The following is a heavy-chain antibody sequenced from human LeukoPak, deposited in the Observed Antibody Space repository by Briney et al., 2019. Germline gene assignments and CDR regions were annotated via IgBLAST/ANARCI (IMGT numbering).Heavy chain of an antibody. CDR1: GFTFSSYG. D-gene: IGHD6-13*01. Sequence: GGSLRLSCAASGFTFSSYGMHWVRQAPGKGLEWVAFIRNDGSNKYYADSVKGRFTISRDNPKNTLYLQMNSLRAEDTAVYYCAKDQGAAAGTGDDAFDIWGQGTTVTVSS. J-gene: IGHJ3*02. CDR2: IRNDGSNK. CDR3: AKDQGAAAGTGDDAFDI. V-gene: IGHV3-30*02.